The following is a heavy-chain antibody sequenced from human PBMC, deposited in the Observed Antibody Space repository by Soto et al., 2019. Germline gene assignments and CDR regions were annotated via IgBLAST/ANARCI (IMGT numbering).Heavy chain of an antibody. Sequence: LRLSCAASGLTFSGHWMTWVRQTPGEGLQWVAAIKPDGSETFYVDSVKGRFTISRDNARNSLFLRMDSLRAEDTAVYYCTSRPSGMTYHAVFDFWGQGTLVTVSS. D-gene: IGHD2-21*02. CDR2: IKPDGSET. CDR1: GLTFSGHW. CDR3: TSRPSGMTYHAVFDF. V-gene: IGHV3-7*03. J-gene: IGHJ4*02.